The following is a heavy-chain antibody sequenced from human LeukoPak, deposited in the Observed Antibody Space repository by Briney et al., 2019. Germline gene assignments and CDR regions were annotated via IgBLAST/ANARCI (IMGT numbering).Heavy chain of an antibody. CDR1: GYTFTSYD. D-gene: IGHD6-19*01. J-gene: IGHJ6*03. CDR3: AREGLYSSGWYGAYYYYYMDV. Sequence: AASVKVSCKASGYTFTSYDINWVRQATGQGLEWMGWMNPNSGNTGYAQKFQGRVTMTRNTSISTAYMELSSLRSEDTAVYYCAREGLYSSGWYGAYYYYYMDVWGKGTTVTISS. V-gene: IGHV1-8*01. CDR2: MNPNSGNT.